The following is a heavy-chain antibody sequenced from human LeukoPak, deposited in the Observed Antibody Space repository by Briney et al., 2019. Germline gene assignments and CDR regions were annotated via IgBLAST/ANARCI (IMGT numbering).Heavy chain of an antibody. CDR3: ARWLMGVTDF. CDR2: IDGSGYST. Sequence: GGSPRLSCAASGVTFRSYAMSWVRRAPGKGLEWVSSIDGSGYSTYYADSVKGRFTISRDNSKNILYLQMDSLRAEDTAVYYCARWLMGVTDFWGQGTLVTVSS. V-gene: IGHV3-23*01. CDR1: GVTFRSYA. D-gene: IGHD3-10*01. J-gene: IGHJ4*02.